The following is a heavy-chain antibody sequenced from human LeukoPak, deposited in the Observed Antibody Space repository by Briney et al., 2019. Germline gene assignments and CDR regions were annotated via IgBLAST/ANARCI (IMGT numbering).Heavy chain of an antibody. Sequence: SETLSLTCAVSGGSISSYYWSWIRQPPGKGLEWIGYIYYSGSTNYNPSLKSRVTISVDTSKNQFSLKLSSVTAADTAVYYCASSLGYCSGGSCYSEGDYWGQGTLVTVSS. CDR1: GGSISSYY. CDR2: IYYSGST. J-gene: IGHJ4*02. CDR3: ASSLGYCSGGSCYSEGDY. D-gene: IGHD2-15*01. V-gene: IGHV4-59*01.